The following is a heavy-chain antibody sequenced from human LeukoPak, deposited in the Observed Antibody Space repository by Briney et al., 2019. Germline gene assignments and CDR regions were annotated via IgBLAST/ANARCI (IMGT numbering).Heavy chain of an antibody. D-gene: IGHD5-12*01. CDR3: ARVSGYSGYDNYYYYYMDV. J-gene: IGHJ6*03. Sequence: ASVKVSCKASGYTFTGYYMHRVRQAPGQGLEWMGIINPSGGSTSYAQKFQGRVTMTRDTSTSTVYMELSSLRSEDTAVYYCARVSGYSGYDNYYYYYMDVWGKGTTVTISS. CDR2: INPSGGST. CDR1: GYTFTGYY. V-gene: IGHV1-46*01.